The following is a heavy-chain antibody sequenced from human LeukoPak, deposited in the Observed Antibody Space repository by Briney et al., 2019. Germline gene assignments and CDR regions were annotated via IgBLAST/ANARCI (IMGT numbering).Heavy chain of an antibody. Sequence: ASVKVSCKASGYTFSSHGITWVRQAPGQGLEWMGWISTYSGHTNYAQKLQGRVTMTTDTSTSTAYMELRSLRSDDTAVYYCARDLSNYGSGLYNWFDPWGQGTLVTVSS. CDR1: GYTFSSHG. V-gene: IGHV1-18*01. CDR3: ARDLSNYGSGLYNWFDP. D-gene: IGHD3-10*01. J-gene: IGHJ5*02. CDR2: ISTYSGHT.